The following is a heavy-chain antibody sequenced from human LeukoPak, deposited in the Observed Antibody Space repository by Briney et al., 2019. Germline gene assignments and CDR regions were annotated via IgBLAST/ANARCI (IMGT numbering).Heavy chain of an antibody. J-gene: IGHJ4*02. CDR1: GGSLSGYY. CDR3: AREAVLLWFGELLGLDY. CDR2: IYYSGST. D-gene: IGHD3-10*01. Sequence: PSETLSLTCAVSGGSLSGYYWTWIRQPPGKGLEWIGSIYYSGSTYYNPSLKSRVTISVDTSKNQFSLKLSSVTAADTAVYYCAREAVLLWFGELLGLDYWGQGTLVTVSS. V-gene: IGHV4-39*07.